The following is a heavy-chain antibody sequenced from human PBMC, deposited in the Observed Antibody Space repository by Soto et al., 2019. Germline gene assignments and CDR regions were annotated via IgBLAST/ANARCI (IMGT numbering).Heavy chain of an antibody. V-gene: IGHV3-23*01. J-gene: IGHJ4*02. D-gene: IGHD6-13*01. CDR1: GFTFSSYA. CDR3: ANHLARGADGPVEY. Sequence: PGGSLRLSCAASGFTFSSYAMSWVRQAPGKGLEWVSAISGSGGSTYYADSVKGRFTISRDNSKNTLYLQMNSLRAEDTAVYYCANHLARGADGPVEYWGQGTLVTVSS. CDR2: ISGSGGST.